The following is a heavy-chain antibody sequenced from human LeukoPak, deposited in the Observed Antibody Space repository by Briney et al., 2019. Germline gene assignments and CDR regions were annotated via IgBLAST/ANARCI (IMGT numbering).Heavy chain of an antibody. V-gene: IGHV6-1*01. J-gene: IGHJ4*02. D-gene: IGHD2-15*01. CDR3: ARGLWAPARYCSGGSCYPYYFDY. CDR2: TYYRSKWYN. Sequence: SQTLSLTCAISGDSVSNNRAAWNWIRQSPSRGLEWLGRTYYRSKWYNDYAVSVSSRIIINPDTSNNQFSLHLISVTPEDTAVYYCARGLWAPARYCSGGSCYPYYFDYWGQGTLVTVSS. CDR1: GDSVSNNRAA.